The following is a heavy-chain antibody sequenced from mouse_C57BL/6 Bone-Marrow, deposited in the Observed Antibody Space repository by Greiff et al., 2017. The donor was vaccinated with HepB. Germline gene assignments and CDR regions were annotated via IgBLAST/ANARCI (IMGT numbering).Heavy chain of an antibody. CDR3: ARRSFITTVVANYAMDY. V-gene: IGHV1-80*01. CDR2: IYPGDGDT. Sequence: QVQLQQSGAELVKPGASVKISCKASGYAFSSYWMNWVKQRPGKGLEWIGQIYPGDGDTNYNGKFKGKATLTADKSSSTAYMQLSSLTSEDSAVYFCARRSFITTVVANYAMDYWGQGTSVTVSS. CDR1: GYAFSSYW. D-gene: IGHD1-1*01. J-gene: IGHJ4*01.